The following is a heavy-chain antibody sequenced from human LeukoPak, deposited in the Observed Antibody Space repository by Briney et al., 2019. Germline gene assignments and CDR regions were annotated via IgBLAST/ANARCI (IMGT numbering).Heavy chain of an antibody. D-gene: IGHD5/OR15-5a*01. J-gene: IGHJ4*02. CDR2: IKQDGGEK. CDR3: AREDHSVYNY. CDR1: GFSFSSYW. V-gene: IGHV3-7*01. Sequence: GGSLRLSCAASGFSFSSYWMSWVRQAPGKGPEWVANIKQDGGEKFYVDSVKGRFTISRDNAKNSPYLQMNSLRVDDTAVYYCAREDHSVYNYWGQGTLVTVSS.